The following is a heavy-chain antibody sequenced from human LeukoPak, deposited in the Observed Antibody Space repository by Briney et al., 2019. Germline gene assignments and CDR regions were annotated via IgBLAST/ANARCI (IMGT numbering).Heavy chain of an antibody. V-gene: IGHV3-74*01. J-gene: IGHJ6*03. CDR2: IISDGSSA. CDR1: GFTFSSYS. D-gene: IGHD5-24*01. CDR3: ARDWGIRDGYKSSYYYYMDV. Sequence: PGGSLRLSCAASGFTFSSYSMNWVRQAPGKGLEWVSRIISDGSSATYADSVKGRFTVSRDNAKNTMYLQMNSLRAEDTAVYCCARDWGIRDGYKSSYYYYMDVWGKGTTVTVSS.